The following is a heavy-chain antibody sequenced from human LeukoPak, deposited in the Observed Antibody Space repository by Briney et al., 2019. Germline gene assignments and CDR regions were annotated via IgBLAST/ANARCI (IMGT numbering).Heavy chain of an antibody. Sequence: GGSLRLSCAASGFTFRSYSMNWVRQAPGKGLEWVSYISSSGSTIYYADSVKGRFTISRDNAKNSLYLQMNSLRAEDTAVYYCARGRDGPYYFDYWGQGTLVTVSS. D-gene: IGHD5-24*01. CDR3: ARGRDGPYYFDY. V-gene: IGHV3-48*04. CDR2: ISSSGSTI. J-gene: IGHJ4*02. CDR1: GFTFRSYS.